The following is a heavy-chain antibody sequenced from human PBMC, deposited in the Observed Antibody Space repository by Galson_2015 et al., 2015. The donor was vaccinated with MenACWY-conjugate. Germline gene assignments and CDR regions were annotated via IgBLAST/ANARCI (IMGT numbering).Heavy chain of an antibody. D-gene: IGHD2-2*01. J-gene: IGHJ4*02. CDR1: GFTFSNYA. Sequence: SLRLSCAASGFTFSNYAMHWVRQAPGKGLEWVAVISHDGSNKYYGDSVKGRFTISRNNSKNTVYLQINSLRGDDTSVYYCAKDWGYCSSSICYPQIDYWGQGTLVIVSS. CDR3: AKDWGYCSSSICYPQIDY. CDR2: ISHDGSNK. V-gene: IGHV3-30*18.